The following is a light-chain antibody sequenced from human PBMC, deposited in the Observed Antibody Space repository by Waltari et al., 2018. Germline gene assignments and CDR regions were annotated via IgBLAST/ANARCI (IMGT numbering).Light chain of an antibody. CDR1: SSDVRGYSF. CDR2: EVS. V-gene: IGLV2-14*01. J-gene: IGLJ3*02. Sequence: QSALTQPPSASGSPGQSATISRTGTSSDVRGYSFVSWYQQHPGNVPKLMIYEVSNRPSGVSNRFSGSKSGNTASLTISGLQAEDEADYYCTSYTTSTTWVFGGGTKLTVL. CDR3: TSYTTSTTWV.